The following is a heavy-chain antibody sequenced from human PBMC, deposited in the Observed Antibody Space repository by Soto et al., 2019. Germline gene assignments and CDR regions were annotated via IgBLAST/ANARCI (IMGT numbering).Heavy chain of an antibody. V-gene: IGHV4-59*08. CDR1: GGSISSYY. CDR3: ARLTYYYDSSGYPAMNYYYYGMDV. Sequence: QVQLQESGPGLVKPSETLSLTCTVSGGSISSYYWSWIRQPPGKGLEWIGYIYYSGSTNYNPSLKSRFTISVDTSKNQFSLKLSSVPAADTAVYYCARLTYYYDSSGYPAMNYYYYGMDVWGQGTTVTVSS. CDR2: IYYSGST. J-gene: IGHJ6*02. D-gene: IGHD3-22*01.